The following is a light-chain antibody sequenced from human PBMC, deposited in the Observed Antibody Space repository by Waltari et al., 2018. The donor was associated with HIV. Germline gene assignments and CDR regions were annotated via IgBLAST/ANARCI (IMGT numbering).Light chain of an antibody. V-gene: IGKV1-12*01. Sequence: GGAVSISCRASQNIGRTLAWYQLKPGKAPRLLIYDASRLDDGVPARFRGSGSRSNFTFAITSLQPEDFAIYVCQQAKSFPHTFAAGTRVE. CDR3: QQAKSFPHT. CDR2: DAS. J-gene: IGKJ4*01. CDR1: QNIGRT.